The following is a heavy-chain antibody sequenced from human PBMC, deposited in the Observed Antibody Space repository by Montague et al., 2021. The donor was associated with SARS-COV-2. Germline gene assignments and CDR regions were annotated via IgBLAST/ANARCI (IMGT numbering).Heavy chain of an antibody. J-gene: IGHJ4*02. CDR2: VFYRGST. CDR3: ARDVRYYYDQ. V-gene: IGHV4-59*01. CDR1: GGSMSSNP. D-gene: IGHD3-10*01. Sequence: SETLSLTCSVSGGSMSSNPWVCNRHPRGKGLECIGYVFYRGSTNYNLSLKSRVTISLDTSKNRFSLRETSVTAADTAVYYCARDVRYYYDQWGQGILVTVSS.